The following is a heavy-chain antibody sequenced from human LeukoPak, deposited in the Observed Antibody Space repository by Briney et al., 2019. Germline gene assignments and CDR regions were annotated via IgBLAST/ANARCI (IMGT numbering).Heavy chain of an antibody. D-gene: IGHD3-16*02. CDR2: ISSSSSYI. Sequence: GGSLRLPCAASGFTFNNYNMNWVRQAPGKALEWVSSISSSSSYIYYADSVKGRFTISRDNAKNSLYLQMNSLRAEDTAVYYCAKDNNNFMITFGGVIVPGIDYWGQGTLVTVSS. CDR1: GFTFNNYN. CDR3: AKDNNNFMITFGGVIVPGIDY. V-gene: IGHV3-21*01. J-gene: IGHJ4*02.